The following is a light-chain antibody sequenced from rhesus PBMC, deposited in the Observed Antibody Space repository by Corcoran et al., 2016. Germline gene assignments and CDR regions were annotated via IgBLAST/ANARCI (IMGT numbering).Light chain of an antibody. Sequence: QAALTQPRSVSGSPGQAVTISCTGTSSDIGGYNYVSWYQQHPGTAPKLMIYEVNKRPSGVYDRISGSKSDNTASPPISGLQAEDAAYYYCCSYAGCYTHIFGAGTRLTVL. V-gene: IGLV2-32*01. CDR3: CSYAGCYTHI. J-gene: IGLJ1*01. CDR2: EVN. CDR1: SSDIGGYNY.